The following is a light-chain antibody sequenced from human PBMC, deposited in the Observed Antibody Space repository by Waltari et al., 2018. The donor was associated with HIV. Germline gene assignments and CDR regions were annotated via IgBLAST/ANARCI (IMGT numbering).Light chain of an antibody. CDR1: TNDVGTYNY. V-gene: IGLV2-14*03. CDR3: ASYTHSLTRV. CDR2: DVT. Sequence: QSALTQPASVSGSPGQSITISCTGTTNDVGTYNYVSWYQQYPGKAPKLIIYDVTYRPSVVSCRFAVSKSGNMASRTISGLQAEDEADYSCASYTHSLTRVFCGWTKLTVL. J-gene: IGLJ3*02.